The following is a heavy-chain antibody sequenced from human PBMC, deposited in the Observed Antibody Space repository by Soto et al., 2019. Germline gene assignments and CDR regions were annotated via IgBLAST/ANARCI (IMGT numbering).Heavy chain of an antibody. D-gene: IGHD5-18*01. J-gene: IGHJ5*02. Sequence: SETLSLTCAVYGGSFSGYYWSWIRQPPGKGLEWIGEINHSGSTNYNPSLKSRVTISVDTSKNQFSLKLSSVTAADTAVYYCARDRRGYSYGRGNWFDPWGQGTLVTVSS. CDR3: ARDRRGYSYGRGNWFDP. CDR2: INHSGST. CDR1: GGSFSGYY. V-gene: IGHV4-34*01.